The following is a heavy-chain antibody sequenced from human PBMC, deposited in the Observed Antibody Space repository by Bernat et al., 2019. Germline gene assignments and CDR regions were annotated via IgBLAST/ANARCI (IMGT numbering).Heavy chain of an antibody. Sequence: QVQLVESGGGVVQPGRSLRLSCAASGFTFSSYGMHWVRQAPGKGLEWVAVIWYDGSNKYYADSVKGRFTISRDNSKNTLYLQMNSLRAEDTAVYYCAGDHRSGGSRTHAFDIWGQGTMVTVSS. J-gene: IGHJ3*02. V-gene: IGHV3-33*01. CDR1: GFTFSSYG. CDR2: IWYDGSNK. D-gene: IGHD2-15*01. CDR3: AGDHRSGGSRTHAFDI.